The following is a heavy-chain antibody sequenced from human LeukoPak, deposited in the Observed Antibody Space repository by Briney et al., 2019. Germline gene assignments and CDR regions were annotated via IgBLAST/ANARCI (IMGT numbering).Heavy chain of an antibody. V-gene: IGHV3-21*01. CDR1: GFTFSSYS. D-gene: IGHD3-16*02. J-gene: IGHJ3*02. Sequence: PGGSLRLSCAASGFTFSSYSMNWVRQAPGKGLEWVSSISSSSSYIYYADSVKGRFTISRDNAKNSLYLQMNSLRAEDTAVYYCARDLVYDYVWGSHRPDAFDIWGQGTMVTVSS. CDR3: ARDLVYDYVWGSHRPDAFDI. CDR2: ISSSSSYI.